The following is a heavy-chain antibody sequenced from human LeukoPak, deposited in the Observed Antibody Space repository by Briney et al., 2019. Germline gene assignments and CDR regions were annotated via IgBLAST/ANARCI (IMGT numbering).Heavy chain of an antibody. Sequence: PSETLSLTCTVSGDSISNYYWNWIRQPPGKGLEWIGYIYYSGTTNYNPSLKSRVTISVDTSKNQLSLKLSSVTAADTAVYYCARLARSDYYYFDYWGQGTLVTVPS. D-gene: IGHD3-3*01. CDR3: ARLARSDYYYFDY. V-gene: IGHV4-59*08. CDR1: GDSISNYY. CDR2: IYYSGTT. J-gene: IGHJ4*02.